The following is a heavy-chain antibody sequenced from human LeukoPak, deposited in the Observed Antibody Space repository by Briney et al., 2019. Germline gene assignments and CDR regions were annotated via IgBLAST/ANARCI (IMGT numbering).Heavy chain of an antibody. Sequence: SETLSLTCTVSGGSISSYYWSWIRQPPGKGLEWIGYIYYSGSTNYNPSLMSRVTISVDTSKNQFSPKLSSVTAADTAVYYCARAGEHYYDSSGYSYYFDYWGQGTLVTVSS. CDR1: GGSISSYY. CDR3: ARAGEHYYDSSGYSYYFDY. V-gene: IGHV4-59*01. J-gene: IGHJ4*02. CDR2: IYYSGST. D-gene: IGHD3-22*01.